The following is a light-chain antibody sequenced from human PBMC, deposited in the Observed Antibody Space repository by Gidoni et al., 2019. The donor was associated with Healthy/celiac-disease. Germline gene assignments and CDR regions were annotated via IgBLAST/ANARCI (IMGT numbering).Light chain of an antibody. CDR1: QSISSW. Sequence: DIQMTQFPSTLSASVGDRVTITCRASQSISSWLAWYQQKPGKAPKLLIYKASSLESGVPSRFSGSGSGTEFTLTISSLQPDDFATYYCQQYNSYSYTFGQXTKLEIK. V-gene: IGKV1-5*03. CDR2: KAS. CDR3: QQYNSYSYT. J-gene: IGKJ2*01.